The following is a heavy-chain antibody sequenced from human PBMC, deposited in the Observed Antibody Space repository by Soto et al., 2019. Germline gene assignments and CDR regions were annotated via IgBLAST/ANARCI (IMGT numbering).Heavy chain of an antibody. CDR1: GFTFSTYS. D-gene: IGHD3-9*01. Sequence: PGGSLRLSCAASGFTFSTYSMNWVRQAPGKGLEWVSFISSSGYIYYADSVKGRFTISRDNAKNSLYLQMNSLRAEDTAVYYCARGSILTGNDYWGQGTLVTVSS. J-gene: IGHJ4*02. CDR2: ISSSGYI. CDR3: ARGSILTGNDY. V-gene: IGHV3-21*01.